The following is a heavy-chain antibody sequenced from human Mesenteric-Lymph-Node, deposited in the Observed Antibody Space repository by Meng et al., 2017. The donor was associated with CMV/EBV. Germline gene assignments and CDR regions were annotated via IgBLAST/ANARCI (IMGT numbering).Heavy chain of an antibody. V-gene: IGHV3-74*01. CDR2: ISPDATYT. CDR1: GFTLRSYA. Sequence: GSLSLSCAACGFTLRSYAMSWVSQAPGKGLGWVSHISPDATYTNYADSVKGRFTVSRDNAKNTAYLQMNSVRAEDTGVYYCIRRLADWGQGTLVTVSS. CDR3: IRRLAD. J-gene: IGHJ4*02.